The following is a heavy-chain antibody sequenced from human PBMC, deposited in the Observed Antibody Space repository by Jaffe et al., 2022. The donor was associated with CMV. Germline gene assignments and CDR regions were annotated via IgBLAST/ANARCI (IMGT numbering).Heavy chain of an antibody. CDR1: GFTFSNAW. Sequence: EVQLVESGGGLVKPGGSLRLSCAASGFTFSNAWMSWVRQAPGKGLEWVGRIKSKTDGGTTDYAAPVKGRFTISRDDSKNTLYLQMNSLKTEDTAVYYCTTDFTEYYDILTSNWFDPWGQGTLVTVSS. CDR2: IKSKTDGGTT. J-gene: IGHJ5*02. CDR3: TTDFTEYYDILTSNWFDP. D-gene: IGHD3-9*01. V-gene: IGHV3-15*01.